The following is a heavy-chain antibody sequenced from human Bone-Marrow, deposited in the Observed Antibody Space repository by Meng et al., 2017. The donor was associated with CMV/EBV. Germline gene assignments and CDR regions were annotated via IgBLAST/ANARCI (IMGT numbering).Heavy chain of an antibody. CDR2: FDPEDGET. D-gene: IGHD5-18*01. V-gene: IGHV1-24*01. Sequence: VQVVKSGAEVKEPGASAKCSCKVAGYTITEFSMHWVRQAPGKGLEWMGGFDPEDGETIYAQKFQGRVTMTEDTSTDTAYMELSSLRSEDTAVYYCATDLGIQPWFGSSYWGQGTLVTVSS. J-gene: IGHJ4*02. CDR3: ATDLGIQPWFGSSY. CDR1: GYTITEFS.